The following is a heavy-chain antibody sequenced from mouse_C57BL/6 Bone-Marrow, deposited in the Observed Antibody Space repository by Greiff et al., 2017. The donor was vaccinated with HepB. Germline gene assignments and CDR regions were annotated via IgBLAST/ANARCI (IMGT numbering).Heavy chain of an antibody. Sequence: EVQLQQSGPELVKPGASVKISCKASGYTFTDYYMNWVKQSHGKSLEWIGDINPNNGGTSYNQKFKGKATLTVDKSSSTAYMELRSLTSEDSAVYYCARWPPYGGNAMDYWGQGTSVTVSS. V-gene: IGHV1-26*01. CDR3: ARWPPYGGNAMDY. D-gene: IGHD1-1*02. CDR2: INPNNGGT. CDR1: GYTFTDYY. J-gene: IGHJ4*01.